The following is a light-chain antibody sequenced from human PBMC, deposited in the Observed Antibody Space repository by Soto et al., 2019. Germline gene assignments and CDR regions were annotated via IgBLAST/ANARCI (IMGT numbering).Light chain of an antibody. Sequence: QSVLTQPPSASGTPGQRVPISCSGSSSNIGSNYVFWYQHLPGTAPKLLIYRNTQRPSGVPDRFSGSKSGTSASLAISGLRSEDETDYYCAAWDDSLSGVVFGGGTQLTVL. CDR2: RNT. CDR1: SSNIGSNY. J-gene: IGLJ2*01. CDR3: AAWDDSLSGVV. V-gene: IGLV1-47*01.